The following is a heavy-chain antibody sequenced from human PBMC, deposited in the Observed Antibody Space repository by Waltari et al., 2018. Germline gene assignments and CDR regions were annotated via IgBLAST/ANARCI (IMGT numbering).Heavy chain of an antibody. D-gene: IGHD1-26*01. Sequence: EVQLVESGGGLIQPGGSLRLSCAASGFTVSSNYMSWVRQAPGTGLEWVSVIYSGGSTYYADSVKGRFTISRDNSKNTLYLQMNSLRAEDTAVYYCAREIVGATHYFDYWGQGTLVTVSS. CDR1: GFTVSSNY. CDR2: IYSGGST. V-gene: IGHV3-53*01. CDR3: AREIVGATHYFDY. J-gene: IGHJ4*02.